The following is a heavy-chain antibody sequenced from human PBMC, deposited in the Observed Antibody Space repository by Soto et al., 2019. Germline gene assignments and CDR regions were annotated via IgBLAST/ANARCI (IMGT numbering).Heavy chain of an antibody. Sequence: SETLSLTCAVYGGSFSGYYWSWIRQPPGKGLEWIGEINHSGSTNYNPSLKSRVTISVDTSKNQFSLKLSSVTAADTAVYYCARAPIHIVVVTAIGNWFAPWGQGTLVTVSS. CDR2: INHSGST. D-gene: IGHD2-21*02. V-gene: IGHV4-34*01. J-gene: IGHJ5*02. CDR3: ARAPIHIVVVTAIGNWFAP. CDR1: GGSFSGYY.